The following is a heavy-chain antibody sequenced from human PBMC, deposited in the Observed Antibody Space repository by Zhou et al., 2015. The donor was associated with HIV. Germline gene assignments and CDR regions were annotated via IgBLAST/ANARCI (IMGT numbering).Heavy chain of an antibody. V-gene: IGHV3-30*04. CDR2: TVYDGSNE. CDR3: TRDAQGRHGLDV. CDR1: GFTFSSYP. J-gene: IGHJ6*02. Sequence: QVQLVESGGGVVQPGRSLRLSCAASGFTFSSYPMHWVRHTPGKGLEWVAATVYDGSNEYHADSVKGRFTISRDKSKRVVYLRLDRLTVNDTARYFCTRDAQGRHGLDVWGQGTTVSVS.